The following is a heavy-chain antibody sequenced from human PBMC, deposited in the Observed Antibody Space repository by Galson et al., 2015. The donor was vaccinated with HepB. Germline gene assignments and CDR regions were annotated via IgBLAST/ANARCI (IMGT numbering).Heavy chain of an antibody. CDR2: IIPIFGTA. Sequence: SVKVSCKASGGTLSSYAISWVRQAPGQGLEWMGGIIPIFGTANYAQKFQGRVTITADESTSTAYMELSSLRSEDTAVYYCARGIGYCSSTSCPFDPWGQGTLVTVSS. CDR1: GGTLSSYA. CDR3: ARGIGYCSSTSCPFDP. V-gene: IGHV1-69*13. J-gene: IGHJ5*02. D-gene: IGHD2-2*03.